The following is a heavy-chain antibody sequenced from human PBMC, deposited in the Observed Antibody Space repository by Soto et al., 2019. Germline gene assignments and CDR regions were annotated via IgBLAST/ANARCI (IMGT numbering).Heavy chain of an antibody. J-gene: IGHJ3*02. Sequence: GGSVRLSCAASAFTVSSNYMSWVGQSPGKGLEWVSVIYSGGNTYYADSVKGRFTIFRDNSKNTLYLQMNSLRAEDTGVYFGAGEQSMASKLEAFDSWGQGTMVSVSS. V-gene: IGHV3-53*01. CDR3: AGEQSMASKLEAFDS. D-gene: IGHD3-10*01. CDR1: AFTVSSNY. CDR2: IYSGGNT.